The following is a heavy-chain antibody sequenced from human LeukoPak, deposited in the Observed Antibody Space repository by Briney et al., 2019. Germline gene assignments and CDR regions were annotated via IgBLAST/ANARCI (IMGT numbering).Heavy chain of an antibody. CDR2: IKANSGAT. CDR1: GFAFNGYY. V-gene: IGHV1-2*02. J-gene: IGHJ4*02. D-gene: IGHD3-9*01. Sequence: ASVKVSCKASGFAFNGYYMYWVRQAPGQGLEWMGWIKANSGATLYSEKFQGRVTMTRDTSIGTLYMELSSLTSDNTAVYYCTRDGDWYHQDFDLWGQGTLVTVSS. CDR3: TRDGDWYHQDFDL.